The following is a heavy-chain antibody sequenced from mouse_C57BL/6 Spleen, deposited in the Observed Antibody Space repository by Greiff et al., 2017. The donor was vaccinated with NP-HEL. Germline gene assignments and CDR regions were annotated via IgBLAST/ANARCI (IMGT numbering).Heavy chain of an antibody. V-gene: IGHV1-62-2*01. CDR2: FYPGSGSI. Sequence: VQLQQSGAELVKPGASVKLSCKASGYTFTEYTIHWVKQRSGQGLEWIGWFYPGSGSIKYNEKFKDKATLTADKSSSTVYMELSRLTSEDSAVYFCARHENDYYGSSYWYFDVWGTGTTVTVSS. CDR3: ARHENDYYGSSYWYFDV. CDR1: GYTFTEYT. D-gene: IGHD1-1*01. J-gene: IGHJ1*03.